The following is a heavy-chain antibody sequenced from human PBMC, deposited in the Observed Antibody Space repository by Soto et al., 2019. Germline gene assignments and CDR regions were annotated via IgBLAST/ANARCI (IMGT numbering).Heavy chain of an antibody. J-gene: IGHJ4*02. D-gene: IGHD4-17*01. CDR3: AREDYGDSHDY. V-gene: IGHV3-33*01. CDR2: IWYDGSNK. Sequence: QVQLVESGGGVVQPGRSLRLSCAASGFTFSNYGMHWVRQAPGKGLEWVAVIWYDGSNKYYADSVKGRFTISRDNSKNTLYLQMHSLRAEDTAVYYCAREDYGDSHDYWGQGTLVTVSS. CDR1: GFTFSNYG.